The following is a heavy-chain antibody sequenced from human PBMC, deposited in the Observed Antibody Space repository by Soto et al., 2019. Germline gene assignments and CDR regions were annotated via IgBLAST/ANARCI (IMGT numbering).Heavy chain of an antibody. J-gene: IGHJ4*02. Sequence: QVQLQQWGAGLLKPSETLSLTCAVYGGSFSTDYWSWIRQPPGKGLEWIGEINPSGGTNYNPSLKSRVTLSVATSKNQFSLKLSSVTAADTAVYYCARVLAARASRDFDYWGQGNLVTVSS. D-gene: IGHD6-6*01. CDR3: ARVLAARASRDFDY. CDR1: GGSFSTDY. CDR2: INPSGGT. V-gene: IGHV4-34*01.